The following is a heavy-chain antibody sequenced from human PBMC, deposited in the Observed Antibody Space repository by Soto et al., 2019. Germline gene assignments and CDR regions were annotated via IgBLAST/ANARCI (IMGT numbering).Heavy chain of an antibody. D-gene: IGHD2-15*01. V-gene: IGHV3-21*01. CDR2: ISSSSSYI. J-gene: IGHJ4*02. Sequence: EVQLVESGGGLVKPGGSLRLSCAASGFTFSSYSMNWVRQAPGKGLEWVSSISSSSSYIYYADSVKGRFTISRDNATTSLYLQMNSLRAEDTAVYYCARGRPGRTGAFDYWGQGTVVTVSS. CDR3: ARGRPGRTGAFDY. CDR1: GFTFSSYS.